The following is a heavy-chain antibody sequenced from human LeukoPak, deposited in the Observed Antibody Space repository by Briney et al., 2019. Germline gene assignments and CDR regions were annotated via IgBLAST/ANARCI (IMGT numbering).Heavy chain of an antibody. CDR2: IYYSGST. J-gene: IGHJ3*02. V-gene: IGHV4-59*01. D-gene: IGHD6-25*01. CDR3: ARGGGAFDI. CDR1: GASISSYY. Sequence: SETLSLTCTVSGASISSYYWSWIRQPPGKGLEWIGYIYYSGSTNYNPSLKSRVTISVDTSKNQFSLKLSSVTAADTAVYYCARGGGAFDIWGQGTMVTVSS.